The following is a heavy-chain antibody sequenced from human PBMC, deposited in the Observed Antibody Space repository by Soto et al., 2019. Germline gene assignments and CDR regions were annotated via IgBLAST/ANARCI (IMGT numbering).Heavy chain of an antibody. V-gene: IGHV3-30-3*01. J-gene: IGHJ4*02. CDR3: ASAYSSSWPQTIDY. D-gene: IGHD6-13*01. CDR1: GFTFSGYA. Sequence: GGSLRLSCAASGFTFSGYAMHWVRQAPGKGLEWVAVISYDGSNKYYADSVKGRFTISRDNSKNTLYLQMNSLRAEDTAVYYCASAYSSSWPQTIDYWGQGTLVTVSS. CDR2: ISYDGSNK.